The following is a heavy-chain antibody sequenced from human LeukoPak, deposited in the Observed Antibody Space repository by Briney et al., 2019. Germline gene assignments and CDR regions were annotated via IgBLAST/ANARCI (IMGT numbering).Heavy chain of an antibody. V-gene: IGHV1-2*02. CDR1: GYTFTNYA. J-gene: IGHJ3*02. Sequence: ASVKVSRKASGYTFTNYAMIWVRQAPGQGLEWMGWINPNSGGTNYAQKFQGRVTMTRDTSISTAYMELSRLRSDDAAVYYCARARTYDRWAFDIWGQGTMVTVSS. CDR3: ARARTYDRWAFDI. CDR2: INPNSGGT. D-gene: IGHD3-22*01.